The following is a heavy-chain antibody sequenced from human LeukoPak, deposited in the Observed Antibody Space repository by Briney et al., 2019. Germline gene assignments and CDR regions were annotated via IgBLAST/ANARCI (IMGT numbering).Heavy chain of an antibody. V-gene: IGHV3-33*01. Sequence: GRSLRLSCAASGFTFSSYGMLWVRQAPGKGLEWVAVIWYDGSNKYYADSVKGRFTISRDNSKNTLYLQMNSLRAEDTAVYYCARDESDEGWFDPWGQGTLVTVSS. CDR2: IWYDGSNK. CDR3: ARDESDEGWFDP. J-gene: IGHJ5*02. D-gene: IGHD2-21*02. CDR1: GFTFSSYG.